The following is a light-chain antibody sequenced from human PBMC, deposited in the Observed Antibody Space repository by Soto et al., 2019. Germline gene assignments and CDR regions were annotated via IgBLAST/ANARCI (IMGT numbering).Light chain of an antibody. Sequence: EIVLTQSPGTLSLSPGKRATLSRRASQTVPGNYLAWLQHKPGQAPRLLIYGASNRATGIPDRFSGSGSGTDFTLTIARLEPEDFAVYYCDQYTSPPWTLGQGTKVETK. J-gene: IGKJ1*01. CDR3: DQYTSPPWT. CDR1: QTVPGNY. CDR2: GAS. V-gene: IGKV3-20*01.